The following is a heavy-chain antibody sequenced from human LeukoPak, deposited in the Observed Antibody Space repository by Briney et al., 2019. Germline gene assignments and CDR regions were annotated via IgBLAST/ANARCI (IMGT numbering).Heavy chain of an antibody. CDR1: GFTFSSYA. V-gene: IGHV3-23*01. Sequence: GGSLRLSCAASGFTFSSYAMSWVRQAPGKGLEWVSVISGIGGSTYYADSVKGRFTISRDNSKNTLYLQMNSLRADDTAVYFCPKSGGYSYGYPFDYWGQGTLVTLSS. CDR3: PKSGGYSYGYPFDY. D-gene: IGHD5-18*01. J-gene: IGHJ4*02. CDR2: ISGIGGST.